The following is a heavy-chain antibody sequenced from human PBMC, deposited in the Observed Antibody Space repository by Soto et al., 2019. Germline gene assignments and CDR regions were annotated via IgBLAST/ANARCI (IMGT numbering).Heavy chain of an antibody. Sequence: ASVKVSCKASGYTFSSYYIHWVRQAPGQGLEWIGIINPNGGSTNYAQNFKGRLTVTRDTSTATVYMDLSALTSDDTAVYYCTTALPTFFGVLISPADWYYGMDVWGQGTTVTVSS. D-gene: IGHD3-3*01. CDR1: GYTFSSYY. CDR3: TTALPTFFGVLISPADWYYGMDV. V-gene: IGHV1-46*01. CDR2: INPNGGST. J-gene: IGHJ6*02.